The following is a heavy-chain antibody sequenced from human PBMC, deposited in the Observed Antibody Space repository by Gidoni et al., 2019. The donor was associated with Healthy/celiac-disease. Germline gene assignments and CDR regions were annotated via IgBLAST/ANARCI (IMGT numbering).Heavy chain of an antibody. CDR2: IYYSGST. J-gene: IGHJ4*02. CDR3: ARVNPGIAVAEDY. CDR1: GGSISSSSYY. D-gene: IGHD6-19*01. V-gene: IGHV4-39*01. Sequence: QLQLQESGPGLVKPSETLSLTCTVSGGSISSSSYYWGWIRQPPGKGLEWIGSIYYSGSTYYNPSLKSRVTISVDTSKNQFSLKLSSVTAADTAVYYCARVNPGIAVAEDYWGQGTLVTVSS.